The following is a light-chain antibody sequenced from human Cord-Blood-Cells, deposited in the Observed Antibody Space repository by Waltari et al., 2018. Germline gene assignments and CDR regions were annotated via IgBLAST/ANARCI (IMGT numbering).Light chain of an antibody. V-gene: IGKV1-39*01. CDR2: AAS. CDR3: QQSYSTPRT. CDR1: QRISSY. J-gene: IGKJ1*01. Sequence: DIQLTQSPSSLSASVGDSVTITCRASQRISSYLNWCQEKPGKAPKLLIYAASSLQSGVPSRFSGSESGTDFTLTISSLQPEDFATYYCQQSYSTPRTFGQGTKVEIK.